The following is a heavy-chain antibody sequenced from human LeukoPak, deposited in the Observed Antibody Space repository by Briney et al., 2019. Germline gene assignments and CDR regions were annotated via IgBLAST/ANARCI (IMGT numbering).Heavy chain of an antibody. CDR3: ARGYGYGSTLDY. CDR1: GGSFSGYY. CDR2: INHSGST. J-gene: IGHJ4*02. D-gene: IGHD5-18*01. V-gene: IGHV4-34*01. Sequence: PSETLSLTCAVYGGSFSGYYWSWIRQPPGKGLEWIGEINHSGSTNYNPSLKSRVTISVDTSKNQFSLKLSSVTAADTAVYYCARGYGYGSTLDYWGQGTLVTVSS.